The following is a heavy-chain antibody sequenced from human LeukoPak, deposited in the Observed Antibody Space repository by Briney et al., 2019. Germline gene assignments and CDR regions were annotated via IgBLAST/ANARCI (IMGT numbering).Heavy chain of an antibody. V-gene: IGHV3-48*04. J-gene: IGHJ5*02. Sequence: PGGSLRLSCAASGFTFSSYGMHWVRQAPGKGLEWVSYISSSGSTIYYADSVKGRFTISRDNAKNSLYLQMNSLRAEDTAVYYCARDLGYSGYAGFDPWGQGTLVTVSS. D-gene: IGHD5-12*01. CDR3: ARDLGYSGYAGFDP. CDR2: ISSSGSTI. CDR1: GFTFSSYG.